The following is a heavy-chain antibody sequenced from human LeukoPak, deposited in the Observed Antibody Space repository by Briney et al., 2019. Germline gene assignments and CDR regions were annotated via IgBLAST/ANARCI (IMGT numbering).Heavy chain of an antibody. CDR1: GDSVTTTNFY. D-gene: IGHD6-13*01. J-gene: IGHJ6*03. CDR3: ARLRVQQLASSYYMDV. Sequence: SETLSLTCTVSGDSVTTTNFYWGWIRQAPGKGLEWIGSLYYGVNTYYKPSLKSRVTISVYTSLNQFSLILTSVTAADTGAYYCARLRVQQLASSYYMDVWGKGTTVTVSS. V-gene: IGHV4-39*01. CDR2: LYYGVNT.